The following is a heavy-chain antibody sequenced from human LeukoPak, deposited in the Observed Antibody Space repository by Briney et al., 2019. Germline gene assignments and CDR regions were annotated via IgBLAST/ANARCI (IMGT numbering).Heavy chain of an antibody. D-gene: IGHD2-15*01. CDR3: RRVGQSGGSRGLYSFVEY. V-gene: IGHV3-64*01. CDR2: ISSNGGST. J-gene: IGHJ4*02. Sequence: PRGSLRLSCVHSFLSLSMYTTQLVGQAPGKGLEYVSAISSNGGSTYYANSVKGRFTISRDNSKNTMYLQMGSLEAADMAVYYCRRVGQSGGSRGLYSFVEYWGQGTLVTASS. CDR1: FLSLSMYT.